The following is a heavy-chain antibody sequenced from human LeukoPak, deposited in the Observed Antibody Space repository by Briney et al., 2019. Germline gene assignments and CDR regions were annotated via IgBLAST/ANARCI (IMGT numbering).Heavy chain of an antibody. J-gene: IGHJ4*02. D-gene: IGHD2-15*01. Sequence: GASGKVSCKASGYTFTNNGISWVRQAPGQGLEWMGWISTYNGNTNYAQKLQGRVTMTTDTSTSTAYMELRSLRPDDTAVYYCARLGTDCSGGSCYWGQGTLVTVCS. V-gene: IGHV1-18*01. CDR2: ISTYNGNT. CDR1: GYTFTNNG. CDR3: ARLGTDCSGGSCY.